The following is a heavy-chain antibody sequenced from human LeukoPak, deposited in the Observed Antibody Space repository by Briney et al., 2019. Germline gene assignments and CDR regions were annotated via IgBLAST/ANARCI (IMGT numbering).Heavy chain of an antibody. Sequence: SETLSLTCTVPGGSISSYYWSWIRQPPGKGLEWIGYIYDSGSTNYNPSLKSRVSISVVPSKNQFSLKLSSVTAADTAVYYCACLTTADAFDIWGQGTMVTVSS. J-gene: IGHJ3*02. V-gene: IGHV4-59*01. CDR3: ACLTTADAFDI. CDR2: IYDSGST. CDR1: GGSISSYY. D-gene: IGHD3-22*01.